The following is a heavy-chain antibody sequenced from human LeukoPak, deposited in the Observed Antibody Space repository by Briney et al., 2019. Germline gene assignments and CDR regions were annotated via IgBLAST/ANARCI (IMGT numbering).Heavy chain of an antibody. CDR2: ITWNTGSI. Sequence: PGRSLRLSCAASGFTFDDYAMHWVRQAPGKGLEWVSGITWNTGSIGYADSVKGRFTVSRDNAKNSLYLQMNSLRADDTALYYCAKDRGGSYFDAFDIWGQVTLVTVSS. J-gene: IGHJ3*02. D-gene: IGHD1-26*01. CDR3: AKDRGGSYFDAFDI. V-gene: IGHV3-9*01. CDR1: GFTFDDYA.